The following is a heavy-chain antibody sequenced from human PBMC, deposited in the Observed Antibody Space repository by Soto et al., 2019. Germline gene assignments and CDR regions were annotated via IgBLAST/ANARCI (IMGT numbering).Heavy chain of an antibody. V-gene: IGHV4-61*01. Sequence: SETLSLTCTVSGGSVSSGSYYWSWIRQPPGKGLEWIGYIYYSGSTNYNPSLKSRVTISVDTSKNQFSLKLSSVTAADTAVYYCARDWHYYGSGSYDLYYYGMDVWGQGTTVTVS. D-gene: IGHD3-10*01. CDR3: ARDWHYYGSGSYDLYYYGMDV. CDR1: GGSVSSGSYY. CDR2: IYYSGST. J-gene: IGHJ6*02.